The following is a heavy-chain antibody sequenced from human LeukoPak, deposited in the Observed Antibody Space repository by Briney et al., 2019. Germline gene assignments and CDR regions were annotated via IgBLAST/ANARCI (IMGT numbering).Heavy chain of an antibody. Sequence: QAGGSLRLSCAASGFTFSSYAMTWVRQAPGKGLEWVSYISSSSSSIYYADSVKGRFTISRDNAQNSLYLQMNSLRAEDTAVYYCAKGNPGGTMIVVNNPFDYWGQGTLVTVSS. D-gene: IGHD3-22*01. V-gene: IGHV3-48*01. CDR2: ISSSSSSI. J-gene: IGHJ4*02. CDR3: AKGNPGGTMIVVNNPFDY. CDR1: GFTFSSYA.